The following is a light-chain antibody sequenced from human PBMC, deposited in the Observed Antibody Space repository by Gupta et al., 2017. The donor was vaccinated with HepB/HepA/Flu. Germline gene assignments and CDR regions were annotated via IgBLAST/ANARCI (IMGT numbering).Light chain of an antibody. CDR1: SSDVGSYNL. V-gene: IGLV2-11*01. J-gene: IGLJ2*01. CDR2: DVR. CDR3: CSYAGTYAYVV. Sequence: SALTQPRSVSGSPGQSVTIPFTGTSSDVGSYNLCSRYQQRPGKAPKLMIYDVRKRPSGVPDRFSASKSGNTASLTISGLHAEDEADYYCCSYAGTYAYVVLGGGTKLTVL.